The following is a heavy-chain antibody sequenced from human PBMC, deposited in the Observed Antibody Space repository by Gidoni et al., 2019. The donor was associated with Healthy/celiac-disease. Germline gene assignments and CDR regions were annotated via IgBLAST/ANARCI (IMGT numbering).Heavy chain of an antibody. J-gene: IGHJ3*02. Sequence: QVQLVQSGAEVKKPGASVKVSCKASGYTFTSYAMHWVRQAPGQRLEWMGWINAGNGNTKYSQKFQGRVTITRDTSASTAYMELSSLRSEDTAVYYCARCIMSRDAFDIWGQGTMVTVSS. CDR3: ARCIMSRDAFDI. CDR1: GYTFTSYA. D-gene: IGHD3-16*01. V-gene: IGHV1-3*01. CDR2: INAGNGNT.